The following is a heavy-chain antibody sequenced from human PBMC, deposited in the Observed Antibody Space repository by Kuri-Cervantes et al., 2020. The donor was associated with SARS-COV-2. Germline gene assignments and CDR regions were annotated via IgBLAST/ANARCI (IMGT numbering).Heavy chain of an antibody. J-gene: IGHJ6*03. CDR2: ISYDGSNK. Sequence: GESLKISCTASGFTFSSYAMHWVRQAPGKGLEWVAVISYDGSNKYYADSVKGRFTISRDNSKNTLYLQMNSLRAEDTAVYYCAREDYDFWSGLSYMDVWGKGTTVTVSS. CDR1: GFTFSSYA. V-gene: IGHV3-30-3*01. CDR3: AREDYDFWSGLSYMDV. D-gene: IGHD3-3*01.